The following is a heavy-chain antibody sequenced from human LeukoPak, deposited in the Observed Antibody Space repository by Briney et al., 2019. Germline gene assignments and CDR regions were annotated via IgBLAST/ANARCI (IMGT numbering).Heavy chain of an antibody. CDR3: ARDRVRDGYNPGGY. CDR2: IHAGNGNT. D-gene: IGHD5-24*01. V-gene: IGHV1-3*01. Sequence: ASVKVSCKASGYTFTNYAIHWVRQAPGQRLDWMGWIHAGNGNTKYSQRFQGRVTISRDTSASTVHMELSSLRSEDTAIYYCARDRVRDGYNPGGYWGQGTLVTVSS. J-gene: IGHJ4*02. CDR1: GYTFTNYA.